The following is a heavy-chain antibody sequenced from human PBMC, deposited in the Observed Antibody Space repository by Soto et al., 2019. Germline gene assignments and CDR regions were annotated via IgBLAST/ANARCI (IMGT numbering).Heavy chain of an antibody. D-gene: IGHD1-1*01. CDR1: GFTFSSYG. Sequence: GGSLRLSCAASGFTFSSYGMHWVRQAPGKGLEWVAVISYDGSNKYYADSVKGRFTTSRDNSKNTLYLQMNSLRAEDTAVYYCARDEEMATTNFDYWGQGTLVTVSS. CDR2: ISYDGSNK. V-gene: IGHV3-30*03. J-gene: IGHJ4*02. CDR3: ARDEEMATTNFDY.